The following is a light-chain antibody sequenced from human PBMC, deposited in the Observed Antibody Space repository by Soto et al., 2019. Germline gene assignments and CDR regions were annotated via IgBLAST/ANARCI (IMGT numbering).Light chain of an antibody. CDR3: QQYGSSIT. V-gene: IGKV3-20*01. Sequence: EIVLTQSPGTLSLSPGERATLSCRASQSVGSSYLAWYQQKPGQAPRLLIYGASSRATGIPDRFSGSGSGTDFTLTINRLEPEDFAVDYCQQYGSSITFGQGTRLEIK. CDR2: GAS. CDR1: QSVGSSY. J-gene: IGKJ5*01.